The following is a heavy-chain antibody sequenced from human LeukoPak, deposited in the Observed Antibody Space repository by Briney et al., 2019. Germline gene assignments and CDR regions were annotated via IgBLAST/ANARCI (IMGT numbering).Heavy chain of an antibody. CDR3: ARAPLGRIDY. V-gene: IGHV4-59*08. J-gene: IGHJ4*02. D-gene: IGHD3-16*01. CDR1: GGSISSYY. CDR2: IYYSGST. Sequence: PSETLSLTCTVSGGSISSYYWSWIRQPPGKGLEWIGYIYYSGSTYYNPSLKSRVTISVDTSKNQFSLKLSSVTAADTAVYYCARAPLGRIDYWGQGTLVTVSS.